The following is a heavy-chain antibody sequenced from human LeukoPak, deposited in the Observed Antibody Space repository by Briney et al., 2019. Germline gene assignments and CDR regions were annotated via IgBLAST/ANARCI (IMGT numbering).Heavy chain of an antibody. D-gene: IGHD3-10*01. CDR1: GGTFSSYA. CDR3: ARDRRGFGELVSLPYGMDV. V-gene: IGHV1-69*04. CDR2: IIPILGIA. J-gene: IGHJ6*02. Sequence: SVKVSCKASGGTFSSYAISWVRQAPGQGLEWMGRIIPILGIANYAQKFQGRVTITADKSTSTAYMELSSLRSEDTAVYYCARDRRGFGELVSLPYGMDVWGQGTTVTVSS.